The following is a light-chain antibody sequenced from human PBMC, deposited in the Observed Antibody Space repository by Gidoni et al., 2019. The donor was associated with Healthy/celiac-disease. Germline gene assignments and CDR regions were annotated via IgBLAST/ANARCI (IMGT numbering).Light chain of an antibody. CDR3: CSYAGSYV. CDR1: SSDVGGYNY. Sequence: QSALTQPRSVSGSPGQSVTISCTGTSSDVGGYNYVSWYQQHPGKAPKLMIYDVSKRPSGVPDRFSGSKSRNTASLTISGLQAEDEADYYCCSYAGSYVFGTGPKVTVL. CDR2: DVS. J-gene: IGLJ1*01. V-gene: IGLV2-11*01.